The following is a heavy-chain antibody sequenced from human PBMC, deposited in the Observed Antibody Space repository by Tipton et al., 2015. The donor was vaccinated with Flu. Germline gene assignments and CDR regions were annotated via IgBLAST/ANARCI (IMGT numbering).Heavy chain of an antibody. CDR3: ARALYSTGWIWEF. V-gene: IGHV4-39*07. D-gene: IGHD6-19*01. J-gene: IGHJ4*02. Sequence: TLSLTCSVSGGSIRSSSYYWGWIRQPPHKGLEWVGSISDSGGAYYSPSLKSRVTTSVDTSKNQFSLKLSSVTAADTAVYYCARALYSTGWIWEFWGQGTLVTVSS. CDR1: GGSIRSSSYY. CDR2: ISDSGGA.